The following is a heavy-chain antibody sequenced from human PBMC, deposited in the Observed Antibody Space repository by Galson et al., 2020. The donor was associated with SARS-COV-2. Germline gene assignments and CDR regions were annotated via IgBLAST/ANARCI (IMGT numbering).Heavy chain of an antibody. Sequence: ASETLSLTCTVFGDSISSYYWSWIRQPPGKGLEWIGYVFYTGDTNYNPSLKSRVTISVDTSKNQLSPKLTSVTAADTAVYYCAEGVGTYAFDVWGQGTMVTVSS. CDR3: AEGVGTYAFDV. CDR1: GDSISSYY. V-gene: IGHV4-59*01. CDR2: VFYTGDT. J-gene: IGHJ3*01. D-gene: IGHD1-1*01.